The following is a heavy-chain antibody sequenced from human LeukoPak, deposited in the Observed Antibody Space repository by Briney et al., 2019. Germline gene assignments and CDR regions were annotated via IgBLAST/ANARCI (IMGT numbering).Heavy chain of an antibody. D-gene: IGHD1-26*01. Sequence: SETLSLTCSVSGGPISSANYYWGWIRQPPGKGLEWIGRIYTSGSTNYNPSLKSRVTMSVDTSKNQFSLKLTSVTAADTAVYYCARSPSGSSSRWFDPWGQGTLVTVSS. J-gene: IGHJ5*02. CDR3: ARSPSGSSSRWFDP. V-gene: IGHV4-39*07. CDR1: GGPISSANYY. CDR2: IYTSGST.